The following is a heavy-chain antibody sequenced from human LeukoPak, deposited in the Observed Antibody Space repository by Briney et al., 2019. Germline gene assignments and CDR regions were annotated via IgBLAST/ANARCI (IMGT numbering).Heavy chain of an antibody. Sequence: GGSLRLSCAASGFTFSSYGMHWVRQAPGKGLEWVAVISYDGSNKYYADSVKGRFTISRDNSKNTLYLQMNSLRPEDTAVCYCAKEIGAAAGRGFDSWGQGTLVTVSS. J-gene: IGHJ4*02. CDR2: ISYDGSNK. D-gene: IGHD6-13*01. CDR1: GFTFSSYG. CDR3: AKEIGAAAGRGFDS. V-gene: IGHV3-30*18.